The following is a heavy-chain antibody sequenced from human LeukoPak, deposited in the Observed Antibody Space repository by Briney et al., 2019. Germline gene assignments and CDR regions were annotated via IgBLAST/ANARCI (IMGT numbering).Heavy chain of an antibody. CDR2: IYGGGST. V-gene: IGHV3-53*01. Sequence: TGGSLRLSCAASGFTVSSSYMNWVRQAPGKGLEWVSLIYGGGSTYYADSVKGQFTISRDNSKNTLYLQMNSLRAEDTAVYYCARRGDGGRSFDYWGQGTLVTVSS. CDR3: ARRGDGGRSFDY. CDR1: GFTVSSSY. J-gene: IGHJ4*02. D-gene: IGHD4-23*01.